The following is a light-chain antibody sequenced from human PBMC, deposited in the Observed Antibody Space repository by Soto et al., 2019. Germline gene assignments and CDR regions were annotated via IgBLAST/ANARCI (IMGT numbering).Light chain of an antibody. CDR3: QQTYSAPFT. J-gene: IGKJ3*01. Sequence: DIQMTQSPSSLSASVGDSVTLTCRASQRLFSFLNWYQQAPGRAPKLLISTAYKLQSGVPSRFSDSQSGTEFTLTISSLQPEEFAIYFCQQTYSAPFTFGPGTKVDVK. CDR2: TAY. V-gene: IGKV1-39*01. CDR1: QRLFSF.